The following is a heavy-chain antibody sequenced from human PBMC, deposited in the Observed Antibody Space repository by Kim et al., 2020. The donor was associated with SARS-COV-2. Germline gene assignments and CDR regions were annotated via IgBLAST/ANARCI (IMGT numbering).Heavy chain of an antibody. Sequence: SETLSLTCTVSGGSISSYYWSWIRQPPGKGLEWIGYIYYSGSTNYNPSLKSRVTISVDTSKNQFSLKLSSVTAADTAVYYCARGGKTYYYDSSGSYYYYGMDVWGQGTTFTVSS. CDR2: IYYSGST. CDR3: ARGGKTYYYDSSGSYYYYGMDV. J-gene: IGHJ6*02. D-gene: IGHD3-22*01. CDR1: GGSISSYY. V-gene: IGHV4-59*01.